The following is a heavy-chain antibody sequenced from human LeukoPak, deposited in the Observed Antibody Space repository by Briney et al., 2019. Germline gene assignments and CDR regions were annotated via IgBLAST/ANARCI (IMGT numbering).Heavy chain of an antibody. J-gene: IGHJ4*02. CDR1: GFTFSSYW. CDR2: INTKTDGGAT. Sequence: PGGSLRLACAASGFTFSSYWMSWVRQAPGKGLEWVGRINTKTDGGATHYAVPVKDRFTISRDDSKNTLYLQMNSLKTEDTAVYFCTTVLYCRGGNCYSYSFDYWGQGTLVAVSS. CDR3: TTVLYCRGGNCYSYSFDY. D-gene: IGHD2-15*01. V-gene: IGHV3-15*01.